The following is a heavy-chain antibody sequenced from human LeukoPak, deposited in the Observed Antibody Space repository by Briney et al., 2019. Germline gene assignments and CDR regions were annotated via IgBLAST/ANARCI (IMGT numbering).Heavy chain of an antibody. CDR2: IYTSGST. CDR1: GGSISSYY. Sequence: PSETPSLTCTVSGGSISSYYWSWIRQPAGKGLEWIGRIYTSGSTNYNPSLKSRVTMSVDTSKNQFSLKLSSVTAADTAVYYCAREYEGCSSTSCYSYYYYMDVWGKGTTVTVSS. CDR3: AREYEGCSSTSCYSYYYYMDV. J-gene: IGHJ6*03. V-gene: IGHV4-4*07. D-gene: IGHD2-2*01.